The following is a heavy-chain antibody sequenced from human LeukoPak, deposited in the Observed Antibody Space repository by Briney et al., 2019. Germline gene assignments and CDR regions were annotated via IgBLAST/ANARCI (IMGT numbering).Heavy chain of an antibody. CDR2: INHSGST. J-gene: IGHJ4*02. D-gene: IGHD3-10*01. V-gene: IGHV4-34*01. Sequence: PSETLSLTCAVYGGSFSGYYWSWIRQPPGKGLEWIGEINHSGSTNYNPSLKSRVTISVDTSKNQFSLKLSSVTAADTAVYYCARRRYGSGKGCDYWGQGTLVTVSS. CDR1: GGSFSGYY. CDR3: ARRRYGSGKGCDY.